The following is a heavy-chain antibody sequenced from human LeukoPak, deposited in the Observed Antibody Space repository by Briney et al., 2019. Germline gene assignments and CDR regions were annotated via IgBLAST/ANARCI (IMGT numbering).Heavy chain of an antibody. D-gene: IGHD6-13*01. Sequence: GGSLRLSCGVSGFIFSSSAVSWVRQAPGRGLEWVSSVSESGDSTYYADSVRGRFTISRDNPRNTLYLQMSSVRVEDTAIYYCAKRSSSSWSNFDSWGQGTLVTVSS. CDR3: AKRSSSSWSNFDS. J-gene: IGHJ4*02. CDR2: VSESGDST. V-gene: IGHV3-23*01. CDR1: GFIFSSSA.